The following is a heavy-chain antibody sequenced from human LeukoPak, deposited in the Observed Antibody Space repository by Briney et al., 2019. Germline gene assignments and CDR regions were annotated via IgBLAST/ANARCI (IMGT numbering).Heavy chain of an antibody. CDR3: AKHRGSGSHWEYHFDY. Sequence: GRSLRLSCAASGFTFSSHGMHWVRQAPGKGLEWVAVISYDGSNKYYADSVKGRFTISRDNSKNTLYLQMNSLRAEDTAVYYCAKHRGSGSHWEYHFDYWGQGALVTVSS. CDR1: GFTFSSHG. V-gene: IGHV3-30*18. CDR2: ISYDGSNK. D-gene: IGHD3-10*01. J-gene: IGHJ4*02.